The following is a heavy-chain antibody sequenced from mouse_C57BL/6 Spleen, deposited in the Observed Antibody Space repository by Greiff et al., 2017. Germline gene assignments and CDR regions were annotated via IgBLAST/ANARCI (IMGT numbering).Heavy chain of an antibody. Sequence: EVKLVESGGGLVKPGGSLKLSCAASGFTFSSYTMSWVRQTPEKRLEWVATISGGGGNTYYPDSVKGRFTISRDNAKNTLSLQMSGLRSEDTALYYCASPLSYYAMDYWGQGTSVTVSS. CDR1: GFTFSSYT. CDR3: ASPLSYYAMDY. J-gene: IGHJ4*01. CDR2: ISGGGGNT. V-gene: IGHV5-9*01.